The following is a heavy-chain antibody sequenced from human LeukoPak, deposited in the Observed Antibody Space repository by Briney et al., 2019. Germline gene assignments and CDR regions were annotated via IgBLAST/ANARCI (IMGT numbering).Heavy chain of an antibody. CDR1: GFTVSSNY. Sequence: GGSLRLSCAASGFTVSSNYMSWVRQAPGKGLEWVSVIYSGGSTYYADSVKGRFTISRDNSKNTLYLQMNSLRAEDTAVYYCARGTYYYDSSGYECWGQGTLVTVSS. CDR3: ARGTYYYDSSGYEC. D-gene: IGHD3-22*01. J-gene: IGHJ4*02. CDR2: IYSGGST. V-gene: IGHV3-53*05.